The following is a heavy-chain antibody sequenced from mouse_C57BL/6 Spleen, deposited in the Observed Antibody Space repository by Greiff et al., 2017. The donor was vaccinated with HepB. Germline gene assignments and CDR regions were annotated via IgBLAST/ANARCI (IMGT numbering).Heavy chain of an antibody. D-gene: IGHD4-1*01. CDR1: GFTFSSYG. V-gene: IGHV5-6*01. CDR3: ARHSRDWDVDD. CDR2: ISSGGSYT. Sequence: EVKLMESGGDLVKPGGSLKLSCAASGFTFSSYGMSWVRQTPDKRLEWVATISSGGSYTYYPDSVKGRFTISRDNAKNTLYLQMSSLKSEDTAMYYCARHSRDWDVDDWGQGTTLTVAS. J-gene: IGHJ2*01.